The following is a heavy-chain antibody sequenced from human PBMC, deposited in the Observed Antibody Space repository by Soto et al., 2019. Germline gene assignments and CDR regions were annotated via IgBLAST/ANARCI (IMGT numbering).Heavy chain of an antibody. CDR3: AKQHRYCTITSCYVVDN. J-gene: IGHJ4*02. CDR1: GYSFSDYW. V-gene: IGHV5-51*01. D-gene: IGHD2-2*01. CDR2: SYPGDPDT. Sequence: PGESLKISCKGSGYSFSDYWIGWVRQMPGKGLEWMGISYPGDPDTRYSPSFQGQVTISVDRSISTAYLQWSSLKASDSAMYYCAKQHRYCTITSCYVVDNWGQGTLVTVSS.